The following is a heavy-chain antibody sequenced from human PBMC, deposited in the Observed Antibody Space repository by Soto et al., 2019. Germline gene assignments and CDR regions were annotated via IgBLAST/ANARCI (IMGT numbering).Heavy chain of an antibody. D-gene: IGHD6-13*01. CDR1: GGSISSYY. V-gene: IGHV4-59*01. CDR2: IYYSGST. CDR3: ARIPGIAADQFGIGFDP. Sequence: QVQLQESGPGLVKPSETLSLTCTVSGGSISSYYWSWIRQPPGKGLEWIGYIYYSGSTNYNPSLKSRVTISVDTSKNQFSLKLSSVTAADTAVYYCARIPGIAADQFGIGFDPWGQGTLVTVSS. J-gene: IGHJ5*02.